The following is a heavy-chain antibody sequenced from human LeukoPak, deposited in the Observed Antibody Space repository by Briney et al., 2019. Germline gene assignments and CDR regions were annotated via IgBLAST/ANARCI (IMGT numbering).Heavy chain of an antibody. Sequence: SETLSLTCAVYGGSFSGYYWSWIRQPPGQGLEWNGEINPSGSTNYNPSLKSRVTISVDTSKNQFSLKLSSVTAADTAVYYCARGQSHRYCSGGSCYWLFDPWGQGTLVTVSS. J-gene: IGHJ5*02. CDR3: ARGQSHRYCSGGSCYWLFDP. CDR1: GGSFSGYY. CDR2: INPSGST. V-gene: IGHV4-34*01. D-gene: IGHD2-15*01.